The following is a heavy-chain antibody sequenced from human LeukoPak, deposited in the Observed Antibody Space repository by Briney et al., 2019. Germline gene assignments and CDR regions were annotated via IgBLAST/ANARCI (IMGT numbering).Heavy chain of an antibody. CDR3: ASGGVVVPAASDAFDI. Sequence: SETLSLTCAVYGGSFRGYYWSWLRQPPGKGLKWVWEINHSGSTNYNPSLKSRVTISVDTSKNQCSLKLSSVTAADTAVYYCASGGVVVPAASDAFDIWGQGTMVTVSS. CDR1: GGSFRGYY. D-gene: IGHD2-2*01. V-gene: IGHV4-34*01. CDR2: INHSGST. J-gene: IGHJ3*02.